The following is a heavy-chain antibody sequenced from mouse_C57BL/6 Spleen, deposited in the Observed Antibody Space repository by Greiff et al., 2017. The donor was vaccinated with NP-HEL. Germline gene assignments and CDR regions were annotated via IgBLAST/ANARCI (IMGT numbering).Heavy chain of an antibody. CDR1: GYAFSGYW. V-gene: IGHV1-80*01. CDR2: IYPGGGDT. Sequence: VQLQQSGAELVKPGASVKISCKASGYAFSGYWMNWVKQRPGKGLEWIGQIYPGGGDTNYNGKFKGKATFTADKSSSTAYMQLSGLTSEDSAVYFCAREDGGGYFDVWGTGTTVTVSS. D-gene: IGHD1-2*01. J-gene: IGHJ1*03. CDR3: AREDGGGYFDV.